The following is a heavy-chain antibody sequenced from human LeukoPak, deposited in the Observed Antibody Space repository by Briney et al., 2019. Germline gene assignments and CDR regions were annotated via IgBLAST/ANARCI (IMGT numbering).Heavy chain of an antibody. D-gene: IGHD1-1*01. CDR1: GVSISSSNSY. V-gene: IGHV4-39*01. CDR2: IYYSGNT. Sequence: PSETLSLTCTVSGVSISSSNSYWGWIRQPPGKGLEWIGSIYYSGNTYYNASLKSQVSISIDTSKNQFSLRLTSVTAADTAVYYCARHRTRLNWFDPWGQGTLVTVSS. CDR3: ARHRTRLNWFDP. J-gene: IGHJ5*02.